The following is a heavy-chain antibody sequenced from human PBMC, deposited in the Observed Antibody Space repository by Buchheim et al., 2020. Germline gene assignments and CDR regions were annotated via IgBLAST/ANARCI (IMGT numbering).Heavy chain of an antibody. Sequence: EVQLVESGGGLVQPGGSLRLSCAASGFTFSSYWMVWVRQAPGKGLLYVSDLNGDGSTTRYADSVRGRFPISRDNAKNTLYLQMTSLRVEDTAVYYCVRDKDRSFDYWGQGTL. CDR1: GFTFSSYW. V-gene: IGHV3-74*01. CDR2: LNGDGSTT. CDR3: VRDKDRSFDY. J-gene: IGHJ4*02.